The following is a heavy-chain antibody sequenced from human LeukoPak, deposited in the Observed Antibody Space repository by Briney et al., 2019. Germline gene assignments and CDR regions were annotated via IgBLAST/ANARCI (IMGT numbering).Heavy chain of an antibody. CDR1: GYSFTSYY. CDR3: ARDQGRTADYGWGTYFDY. CDR2: INPNYGGT. J-gene: IGHJ4*02. V-gene: IGHV1-46*01. Sequence: GASVKVSCKASGYSFTSYYIHWVRQAPGQGLEWMGMINPNYGGTAYAQMFKGGVTLTRDTSTSTVYMELSSLKSEDTAVYFCARDQGRTADYGWGTYFDYWGQGALVTVSS. D-gene: IGHD3-16*01.